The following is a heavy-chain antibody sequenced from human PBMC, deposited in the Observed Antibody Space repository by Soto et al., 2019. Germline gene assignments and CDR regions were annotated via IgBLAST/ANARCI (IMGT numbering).Heavy chain of an antibody. Sequence: EVQLVESGGGSVQPGGSLRLSCEASGFTFSNFWMSWIRQVPGKGLEWVANVRQDGSQKYLVDSVKGRFTISRDNAKNSLYLQMNSRRAEDTAVYYCGRDGSSGWHLDSWGQGTLVTVSS. J-gene: IGHJ4*02. CDR1: GFTFSNFW. D-gene: IGHD6-19*01. V-gene: IGHV3-7*01. CDR2: VRQDGSQK. CDR3: GRDGSSGWHLDS.